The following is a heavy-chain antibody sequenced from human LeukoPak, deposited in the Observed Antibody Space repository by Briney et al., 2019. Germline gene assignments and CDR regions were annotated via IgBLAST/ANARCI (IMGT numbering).Heavy chain of an antibody. Sequence: GASVKVSCKASGYTFTSYDINWVRQATGQGLEWMGWMNPNSGNTGYAQKFQGRVTITRNTSISTAYMELSSLRSEDTAVHYCARGRRPGSGYYPRPHNWFDPWGQGTLVTVSS. V-gene: IGHV1-8*03. CDR3: ARGRRPGSGYYPRPHNWFDP. CDR2: MNPNSGNT. J-gene: IGHJ5*02. D-gene: IGHD3-22*01. CDR1: GYTFTSYD.